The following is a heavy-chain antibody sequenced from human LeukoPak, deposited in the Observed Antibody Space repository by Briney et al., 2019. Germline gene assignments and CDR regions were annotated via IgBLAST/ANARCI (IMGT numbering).Heavy chain of an antibody. CDR2: ISSSSSTI. CDR1: GFTFSSYS. Sequence: GGSLRLSCAASGFTFSSYSMNWVRQAPGKGLEWGSYISSSSSTIYYADSVKGRFTISRDNAKNSLYLQMNSLRAEDTAVYYCARVGITGTTSWFDPWGQGTLVTVSS. CDR3: ARVGITGTTSWFDP. D-gene: IGHD1-20*01. V-gene: IGHV3-48*01. J-gene: IGHJ5*02.